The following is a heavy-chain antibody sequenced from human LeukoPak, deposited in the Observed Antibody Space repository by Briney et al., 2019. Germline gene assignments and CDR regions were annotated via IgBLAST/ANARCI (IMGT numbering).Heavy chain of an antibody. V-gene: IGHV1-24*01. D-gene: IGHD3-10*01. CDR1: GHTLRDLY. CDR2: YDPEDDER. CDR3: STETAGNY. J-gene: IGHJ4*02. Sequence: ASVKVSCKAFGHTLRDLYIHWVRQPPGKGLEWMGGYDPEDDERIYSDKFLGRVTLTEDTSTDTAYMELTSRRSDDAAVYYCSTETAGNYWGQRTLVTVSS.